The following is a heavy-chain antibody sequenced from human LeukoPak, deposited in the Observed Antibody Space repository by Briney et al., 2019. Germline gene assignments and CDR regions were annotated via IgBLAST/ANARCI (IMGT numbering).Heavy chain of an antibody. D-gene: IGHD3-10*01. CDR1: GGSISSTTYY. J-gene: IGHJ4*02. Sequence: PSETLSLTCTVSGGSISSTTYYWGWIRQTPGKGLEWIGSIYYSGSTYYNPSLKSRVTISVDTSKNQISLKLASVTAADTAIYYCARDRLLWFGELDFRGQGTLVIVSS. CDR3: ARDRLLWFGELDF. CDR2: IYYSGST. V-gene: IGHV4-39*07.